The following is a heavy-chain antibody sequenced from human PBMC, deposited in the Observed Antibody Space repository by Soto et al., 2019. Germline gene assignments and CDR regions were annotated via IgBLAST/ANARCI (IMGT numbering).Heavy chain of an antibody. J-gene: IGHJ6*03. CDR3: ARHSQPPMVPYYMDV. CDR2: IYCSGST. D-gene: IGHD3-10*01. Sequence: SETLSLTCTVSGGSISSSSYYWGWIRQPPGKGLEWIGSIYCSGSTYYDPSLKGRFTISVDTSKNQFSLKLSSVTAADTAVYYCARHSQPPMVPYYMDVWGKGTTVTVSS. V-gene: IGHV4-39*01. CDR1: GGSISSSSYY.